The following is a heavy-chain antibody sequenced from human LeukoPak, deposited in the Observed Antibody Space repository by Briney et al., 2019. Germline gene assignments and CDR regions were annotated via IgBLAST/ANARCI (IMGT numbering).Heavy chain of an antibody. CDR1: GFTFDDYA. CDR3: AKDIVATITAFDI. Sequence: GRSLRLSCAASGFTFDDYAMHWVRQAPGKGLEWVSGISWNSGSKGYADSVKGRFTISRDNAKNSLYLQMNSLRAEDTALYYCAKDIVATITAFDIWGQGTMVTVSS. V-gene: IGHV3-9*01. CDR2: ISWNSGSK. D-gene: IGHD5-12*01. J-gene: IGHJ3*02.